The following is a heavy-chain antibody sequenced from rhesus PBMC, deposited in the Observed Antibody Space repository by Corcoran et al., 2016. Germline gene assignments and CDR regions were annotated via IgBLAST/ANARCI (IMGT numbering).Heavy chain of an antibody. CDR3: ARGGWNCVDY. CDR1: GYSISSGYS. Sequence: QVQLQESGPGLVKPSETLSLTCAVSGYSISSGYSWGWIRQPPGKGLEYIGYISGSSGSTYYNPSLKRRVTISKDTSKNQFSRKLSSVTAADTAVYYCARGGWNCVDYWGQGVLVTVSS. J-gene: IGHJ4*01. CDR2: ISGSSGST. D-gene: IGHD1-1*01. V-gene: IGHV4-99*01.